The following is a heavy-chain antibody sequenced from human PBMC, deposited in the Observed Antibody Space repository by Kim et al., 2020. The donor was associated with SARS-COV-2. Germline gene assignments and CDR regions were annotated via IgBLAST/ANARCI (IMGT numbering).Heavy chain of an antibody. J-gene: IGHJ6*02. CDR3: ANAHSPYSSSYPYRCYGREV. D-gene: IGHD6-6*01. CDR1: GFTFSSYS. V-gene: IGHV3-21*01. Sequence: GGSLRLSCAASGFTFSSYSMNWVRQAPGKGLEWVSSINSNSSYIYYADSVKGRFTISRDNAKNSLYLQMNSLRAEGTAVYYCANAHSPYSSSYPYRCYGREVWGQGTTVTVSS. CDR2: INSNSSYI.